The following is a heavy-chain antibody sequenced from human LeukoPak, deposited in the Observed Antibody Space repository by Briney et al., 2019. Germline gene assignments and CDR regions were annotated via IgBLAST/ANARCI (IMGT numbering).Heavy chain of an antibody. V-gene: IGHV3-74*01. CDR3: VCLGLGGLSLD. CDR2: VNSDGSGT. J-gene: IGHJ4*02. D-gene: IGHD3-16*01. CDR1: GGSFSSYY. Sequence: ETLSLTCTVSGGSFSSYYWTWVRQPPGKGLVWVSHVNSDGSGTDYADSVKGRFTISRDNAKNTLYLQMNSLRVEDTAVYYCVCLGLGGLSLDWGQGTLVTVSS.